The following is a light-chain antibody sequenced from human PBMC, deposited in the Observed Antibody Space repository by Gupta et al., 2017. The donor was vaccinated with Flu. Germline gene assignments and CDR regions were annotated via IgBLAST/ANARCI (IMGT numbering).Light chain of an antibody. CDR1: QDIRSY. Sequence: DIQMAQSPSSLSASVGDRVTITCQASQDIRSYLNWYQQTPGKPPKLLIYDSSNLQPGVPSRFSGSGSGTDFTLTITSVQPEDAATFYCQQYETLVTFGPGTKVHV. J-gene: IGKJ3*01. CDR3: QQYETLVT. V-gene: IGKV1-33*01. CDR2: DSS.